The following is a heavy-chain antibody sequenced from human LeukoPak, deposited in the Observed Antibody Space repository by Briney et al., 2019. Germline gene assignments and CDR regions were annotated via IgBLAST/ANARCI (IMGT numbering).Heavy chain of an antibody. D-gene: IGHD6-19*01. Sequence: PSETLSLTCTVSGGSISSYYWSWIRQSPGKGLEWIGYIYYSGSTNYNPSLKSRVTISVDTSKNQFSLKLTSVTAADTAVYYCARHGGWLAGARNWGQGTLVTVSS. CDR2: IYYSGST. J-gene: IGHJ4*02. CDR1: GGSISSYY. V-gene: IGHV4-59*08. CDR3: ARHGGWLAGARN.